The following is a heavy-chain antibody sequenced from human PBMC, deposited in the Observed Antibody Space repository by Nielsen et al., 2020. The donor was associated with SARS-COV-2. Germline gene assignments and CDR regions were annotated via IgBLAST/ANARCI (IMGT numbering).Heavy chain of an antibody. J-gene: IGHJ6*02. CDR3: ARDRLGGAKDRYYGLAV. V-gene: IGHV3-11*05. D-gene: IGHD4-17*01. CDR1: GFTFSDYY. Sequence: GGSLRLSCAASGFTFSDYYMSWIRRAPGKGLEWISYISSNSTSIHFADSVRGRFTITRDIAKNSLYLQMNSLRAEDTAIYYCARDRLGGAKDRYYGLAVWGQGTTVTVSS. CDR2: ISSNSTSI.